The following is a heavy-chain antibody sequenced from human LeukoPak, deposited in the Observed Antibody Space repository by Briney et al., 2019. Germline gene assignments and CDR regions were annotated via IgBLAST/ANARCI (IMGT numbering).Heavy chain of an antibody. CDR3: TTVQSYYYDSSGYYIIDY. CDR2: TKSKTDGGTT. Sequence: GGSLRLSWAASGFTFSSYSINWVRQAPGRGLEWVGRTKSKTDGGTTDYAAPVKGRFTISRDDSKNSLYLQMNSLKTEDTAVYYCTTVQSYYYDSSGYYIIDYWGQGTLVTVSS. V-gene: IGHV3-15*01. D-gene: IGHD3-22*01. CDR1: GFTFSSYS. J-gene: IGHJ4*02.